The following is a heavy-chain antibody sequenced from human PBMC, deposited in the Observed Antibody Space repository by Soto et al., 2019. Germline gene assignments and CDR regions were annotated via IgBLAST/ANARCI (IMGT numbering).Heavy chain of an antibody. CDR3: ARDRIAGSSSLYYYYYGMDV. D-gene: IGHD6-6*01. Sequence: ASVKVSCKASGYTFTSYCISWVRQAPGQGLEWMGWISAYNGNTNYAQKLQGRVTMTTDTSTSTAYMELRSLRSDDTAVYYCARDRIAGSSSLYYYYYGMDVWGQGTTVTVSS. CDR1: GYTFTSYC. V-gene: IGHV1-18*01. CDR2: ISAYNGNT. J-gene: IGHJ6*02.